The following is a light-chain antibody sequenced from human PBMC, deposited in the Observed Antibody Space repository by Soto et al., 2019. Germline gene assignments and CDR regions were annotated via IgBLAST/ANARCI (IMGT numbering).Light chain of an antibody. V-gene: IGKV1-27*01. CDR1: QGISNY. Sequence: DIQMTQSPSSLSASVGDRVTITCRASQGISNYLAWYQQKPGKVPKLLIYAASTLQSGVPSRFSASGSGTDFTLTLSRLQPEDVATESCQKYNSARGAVGPGTKQDI. J-gene: IGKJ3*01. CDR2: AAS. CDR3: QKYNSARGA.